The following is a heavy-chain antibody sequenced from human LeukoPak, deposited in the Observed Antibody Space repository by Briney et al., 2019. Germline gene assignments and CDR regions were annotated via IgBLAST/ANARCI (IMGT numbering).Heavy chain of an antibody. CDR2: MSSSGSSI. CDR3: ATIGAMGAFDI. Sequence: GGSLRLSCEASGFSFSRYEMNWVRQAPGKGLELVSYMSSSGSSIHYADSVKGRFTISRDNAKNSLHLQVNNLRVEDTAIYYCATIGAMGAFDIWGQGTMVTVSS. D-gene: IGHD2-2*01. CDR1: GFSFSRYE. J-gene: IGHJ3*02. V-gene: IGHV3-48*03.